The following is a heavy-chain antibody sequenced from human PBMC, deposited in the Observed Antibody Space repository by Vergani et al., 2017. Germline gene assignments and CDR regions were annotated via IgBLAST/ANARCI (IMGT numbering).Heavy chain of an antibody. CDR3: ASEVWELLMHGFDV. D-gene: IGHD1-26*01. CDR2: LNPTTGHT. V-gene: IGHV1-18*01. CDR1: GYTFTSYG. J-gene: IGHJ6*02. Sequence: QVQLVQSGAEVKKPGASVKVSCKASGYTFTSYGISWVRQAPGQAFEWMGILNPTTGHTTSAQKFMERVDMTRDPSTDTSTRTVQMTLSSLRSEDTAVYYCASEVWELLMHGFDVWCQGTAVIVSS.